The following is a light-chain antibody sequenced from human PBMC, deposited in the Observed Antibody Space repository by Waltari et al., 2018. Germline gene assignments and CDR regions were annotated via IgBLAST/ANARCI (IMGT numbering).Light chain of an antibody. Sequence: DIQMTQSPSSLSASVVDRVTITCRDSPNIKSYLNWYLQKPGKAPNLLIHGSYSLQSGLPTRFSGSGSGTDFTLTIYSLQPEDFATYFCQQSFITPKTFGQGTKVEIK. J-gene: IGKJ1*01. CDR1: PNIKSY. V-gene: IGKV1-39*01. CDR2: GSY. CDR3: QQSFITPKT.